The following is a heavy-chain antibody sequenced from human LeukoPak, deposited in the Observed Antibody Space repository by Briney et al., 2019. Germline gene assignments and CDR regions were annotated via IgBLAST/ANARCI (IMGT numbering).Heavy chain of an antibody. D-gene: IGHD5-24*01. V-gene: IGHV3-74*01. J-gene: IGHJ4*02. CDR3: ASRDY. CDR1: GFTFSSYA. Sequence: GGSLRLSCAASGFTFSSYATSWVRQAPGKGLVWVSRINSDGSNTNYADSVRGRFTISRDNAKNTLYLQMNSLGADDTAVYYCASRDYWGQGTLVTVSS. CDR2: INSDGSNT.